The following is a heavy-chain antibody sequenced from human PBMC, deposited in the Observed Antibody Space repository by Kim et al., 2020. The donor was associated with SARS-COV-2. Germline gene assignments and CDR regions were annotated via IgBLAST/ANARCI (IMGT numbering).Heavy chain of an antibody. CDR2: IDPSDSYT. J-gene: IGHJ6*02. CDR1: GYSFTSYW. D-gene: IGHD3-10*01. CDR3: ARREVRGPFYYYYGMDV. V-gene: IGHV5-10-1*01. Sequence: GESLKISCKGSGYSFTSYWISWVRQMPGKGLEWMGRIDPSDSYTNYSPSFQGHVTISADKSISTAYLQWSSLKASDTAMYYCARREVRGPFYYYYGMDVWGQGTTVTVSS.